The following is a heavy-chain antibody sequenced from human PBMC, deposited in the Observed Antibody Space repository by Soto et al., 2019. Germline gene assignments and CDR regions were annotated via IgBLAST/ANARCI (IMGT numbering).Heavy chain of an antibody. J-gene: IGHJ1*01. CDR3: VKDPGAVTGDEYFQH. CDR1: GFTFSSYA. CDR2: ISSDGGTT. Sequence: GGSLRLSCSASGFTFSSYAMHWVRQAPGKGLEYASGISSDGGTTYYVDSVKGRFIISRDNSKNTLYLQMTSLKTEDTAVYYCVKDPGAVTGDEYFQHWGLGTLVTVSS. D-gene: IGHD6-19*01. V-gene: IGHV3-64D*06.